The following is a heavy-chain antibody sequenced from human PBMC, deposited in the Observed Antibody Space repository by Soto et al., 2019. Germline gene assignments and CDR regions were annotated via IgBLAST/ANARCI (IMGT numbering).Heavy chain of an antibody. D-gene: IGHD6-6*01. CDR1: GGSISSYY. CDR2: IYYSGST. J-gene: IGHJ5*02. V-gene: IGHV4-59*01. CDR3: ARSVAARYNWFDP. Sequence: SETLSLTCTVSGGSISSYYWSWIRQPPGKGLEWIGYIYYSGSTNYNPSLKSRVTISVDTSKNQFSLKLSSVTAADTAVYYCARSVAARYNWFDPWGQGTLVTSPQ.